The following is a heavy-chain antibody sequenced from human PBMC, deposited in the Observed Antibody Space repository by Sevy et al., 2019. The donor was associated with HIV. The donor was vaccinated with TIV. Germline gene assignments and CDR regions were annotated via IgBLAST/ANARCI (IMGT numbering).Heavy chain of an antibody. V-gene: IGHV3-74*01. Sequence: GGSLRLSCATSGFTFSNYWMHWVRLLPGKGLEWVSRITRDGSSTSYADSVKGRFTISRDNAKNTLHLQMISLRAEDSALYYCVRDNLGYTYGYVSVWGQGSLVTVSS. CDR3: VRDNLGYTYGYVSV. CDR2: ITRDGSST. J-gene: IGHJ4*02. CDR1: GFTFSNYW. D-gene: IGHD5-18*01.